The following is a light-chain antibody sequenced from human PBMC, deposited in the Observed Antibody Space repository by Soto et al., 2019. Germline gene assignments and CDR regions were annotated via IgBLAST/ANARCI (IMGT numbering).Light chain of an antibody. CDR2: EVN. J-gene: IGLJ1*01. CDR3: SSYAGSSNV. V-gene: IGLV2-8*01. Sequence: QSVLTHPPSASGSPGHSVAISFTGTSSDVGGYNYVSWYQQHPGKAPKLMIYEVNKRPSGVPDRFSGSKSGNTASLTVSGLQAEDEADYYCSSYAGSSNVFGTGTKVTVL. CDR1: SSDVGGYNY.